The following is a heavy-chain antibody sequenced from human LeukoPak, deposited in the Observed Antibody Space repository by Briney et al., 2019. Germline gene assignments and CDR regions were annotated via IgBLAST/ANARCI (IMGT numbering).Heavy chain of an antibody. V-gene: IGHV3-15*07. CDR3: TTYYYDSSGCFDY. CDR1: GLTFSSHW. Sequence: GGSLRLSCAASGLTFSSHWMNWVRQAPGKGLEWVGRIKSKTDGGTTDYAAPVKGRFTISRDDSKNTLYLQMNSLKTEDTAVYYCTTYYYDSSGCFDYWGQGTLVTVSS. J-gene: IGHJ4*02. D-gene: IGHD3-22*01. CDR2: IKSKTDGGTT.